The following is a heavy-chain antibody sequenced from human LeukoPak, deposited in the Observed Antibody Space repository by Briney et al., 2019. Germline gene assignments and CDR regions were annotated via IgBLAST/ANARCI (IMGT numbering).Heavy chain of an antibody. CDR1: GFTVSSNY. D-gene: IGHD6-13*01. J-gene: IGHJ4*02. V-gene: IGHV3-66*01. CDR3: ARVSSSWYHYFDY. CDR2: IYGGGST. Sequence: PGGSLRLSCAASGFTVSSNYMSWVRQAPGKGLEWVSVIYGGGSTYYADSVKGRFTISRDNSKNTLYLQMNSLRAEDTAVYYCARVSSSWYHYFDYWGQGTLVTVSS.